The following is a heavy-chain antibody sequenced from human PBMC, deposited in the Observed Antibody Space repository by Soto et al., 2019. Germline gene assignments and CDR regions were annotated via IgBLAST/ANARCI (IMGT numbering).Heavy chain of an antibody. V-gene: IGHV1-3*01. CDR1: GYTFTSYA. CDR2: INAGNGNT. CDR3: AAWDCSGGSGKEEAFDI. Sequence: ASVKVSCKASGYTFTSYAMHWVRQAPGQRLEWMGWINAGNGNTKYSQKFQGRVTITADKSTSTAYMELSSLRSEDTAVYYCAAWDCSGGSGKEEAFDIWGQGTMVTVSS. J-gene: IGHJ3*02. D-gene: IGHD2-15*01.